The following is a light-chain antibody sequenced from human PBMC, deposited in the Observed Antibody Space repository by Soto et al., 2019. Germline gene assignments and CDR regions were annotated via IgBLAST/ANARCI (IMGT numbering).Light chain of an antibody. V-gene: IGKV3-11*01. CDR2: DAS. Sequence: EIVLTQSPATLSLSPGERATLSCRASQSVRSYLAWYQQKPGQPPRLLIYDASYRATGIQARFSGSGSGTDFTLTINSLEPEDFAVYYCQQRSNWPLSTFGPGTKVDIK. J-gene: IGKJ3*01. CDR1: QSVRSY. CDR3: QQRSNWPLST.